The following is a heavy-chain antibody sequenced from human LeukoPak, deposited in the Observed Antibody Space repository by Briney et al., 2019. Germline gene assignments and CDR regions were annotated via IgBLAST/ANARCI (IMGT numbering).Heavy chain of an antibody. CDR3: ATGGGHYDFWSGSYNWFDP. J-gene: IGHJ5*02. V-gene: IGHV1-2*02. Sequence: GASVKVSCKASGYTFTGYYMHWVRQAPGQGLEWMGWINPNSGGTNYAQKFQGRVTMTRDTSISTAYMELSRLRSDDTAVYYCATGGGHYDFWSGSYNWFDPWGQGTLVTVSS. CDR2: INPNSGGT. CDR1: GYTFTGYY. D-gene: IGHD3-3*01.